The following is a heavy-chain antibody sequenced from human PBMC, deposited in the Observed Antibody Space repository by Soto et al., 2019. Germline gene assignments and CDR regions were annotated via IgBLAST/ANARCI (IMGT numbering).Heavy chain of an antibody. V-gene: IGHV4-38-2*02. CDR3: ARDQGVAAAGITWFDP. J-gene: IGHJ5*02. CDR1: SYSISGGFY. Sequence: SETLSLTCAVSSYSISGGFYWAWIRQPPGKGLEWIGNIYHSGSAHYNPSLKSRVTMSVDTSKNQFSLRLMSLTAADTAVYYCARDQGVAAAGITWFDPWGQGSLVTVSS. D-gene: IGHD6-13*01. CDR2: IYHSGSA.